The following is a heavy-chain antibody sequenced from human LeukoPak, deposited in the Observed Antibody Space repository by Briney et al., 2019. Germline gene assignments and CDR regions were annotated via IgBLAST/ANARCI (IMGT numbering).Heavy chain of an antibody. Sequence: ASVKVSCKVSGYTLTELSMHWVRQAPGKGLEWMGGFDPEDGETIYAQKFQGRVAMTEDTSTDTAYMELSSLRSEDTAVYYCAFAVAGNNWFDPWGQGTLVTVSS. V-gene: IGHV1-24*01. J-gene: IGHJ5*02. CDR1: GYTLTELS. CDR2: FDPEDGET. D-gene: IGHD6-19*01. CDR3: AFAVAGNNWFDP.